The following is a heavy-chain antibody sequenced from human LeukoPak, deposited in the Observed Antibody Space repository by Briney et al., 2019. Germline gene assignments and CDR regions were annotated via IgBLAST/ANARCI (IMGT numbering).Heavy chain of an antibody. CDR2: IYYSGST. J-gene: IGHJ4*02. CDR3: ARVGGDPTRYCGGDCYRSGMIDY. Sequence: SETLSLTCTVSGGSISSSSYYWGWLRQPPGKGLEWIGSIYYSGSTYYNPSLKSRVTISVDTSKNQFSLKLSSVTAADTAVYYCARVGGDPTRYCGGDCYRSGMIDYWGQGTLVTVSS. V-gene: IGHV4-39*07. CDR1: GGSISSSSYY. D-gene: IGHD2-21*02.